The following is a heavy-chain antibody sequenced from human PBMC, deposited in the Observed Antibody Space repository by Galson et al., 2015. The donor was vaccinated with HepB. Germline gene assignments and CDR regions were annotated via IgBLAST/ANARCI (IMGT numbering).Heavy chain of an antibody. CDR2: IIPMFGSG. Sequence: SVKVSCKASGGTFSRHTFSWVRQAPGQGLEWMGGIIPMFGSGNYAQKFQGRVTITADESKSTTYMELSSLRSEDTAVYYCARQYDTSGYYAYWGQGTLVTVSS. CDR1: GGTFSRHT. V-gene: IGHV1-69*13. D-gene: IGHD3-22*01. J-gene: IGHJ4*02. CDR3: ARQYDTSGYYAY.